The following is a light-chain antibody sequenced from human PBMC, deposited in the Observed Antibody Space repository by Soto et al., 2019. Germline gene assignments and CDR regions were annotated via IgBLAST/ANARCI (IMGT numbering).Light chain of an antibody. CDR2: TND. J-gene: IGLJ3*02. Sequence: QSVLTQPPSASGTPGQRVAISCSGNSFNIGRNPVNWYQQFPGTAPKLLIYTNDQRPSGVPDRFSGSKSGTSASLAISGLQSEDEADYYCAAWDDSLNGWVFGGGTKLTVL. CDR3: AAWDDSLNGWV. CDR1: SFNIGRNP. V-gene: IGLV1-44*01.